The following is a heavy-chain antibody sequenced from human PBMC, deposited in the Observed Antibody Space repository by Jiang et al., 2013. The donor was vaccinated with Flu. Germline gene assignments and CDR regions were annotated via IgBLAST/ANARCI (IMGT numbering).Heavy chain of an antibody. CDR1: GGSISSSNW. D-gene: IGHD3-22*01. V-gene: IGHV4-4*02. CDR2: IYHSGST. CDR3: AREPETYYYDSSGYYFFDY. J-gene: IGHJ4*02. Sequence: PGLVKPSGTLSLTCAVPGGSISSSNWWSWVRQPPGKGLEWIGEIYHSGSTNYNPSLKSRVTISVDKSKNQFSLKLSSVTAADTAVYYCAREPETYYYDSSGYYFFDYWGQGTLVTVSS.